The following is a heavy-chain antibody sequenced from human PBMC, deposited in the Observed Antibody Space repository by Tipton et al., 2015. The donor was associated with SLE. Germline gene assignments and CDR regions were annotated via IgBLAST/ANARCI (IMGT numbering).Heavy chain of an antibody. D-gene: IGHD5-18*01. CDR1: GGSISGHY. J-gene: IGHJ5*02. CDR2: IYDSGST. V-gene: IGHV4-59*08. Sequence: TLSLTCTVSGGSISGHYRSWIRQPPGKGLEWIGYIYDSGSTSYNPSLKSRVTISEDTSKQQFSLKLSSLTAADTAVYYCARGGIQLWNWFDPWGQGTLVTVSS. CDR3: ARGGIQLWNWFDP.